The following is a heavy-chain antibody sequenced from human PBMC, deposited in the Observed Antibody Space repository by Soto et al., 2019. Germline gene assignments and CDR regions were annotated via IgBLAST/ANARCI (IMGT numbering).Heavy chain of an antibody. CDR3: ARAHSFRQQPYAFDF. CDR2: INHSGST. J-gene: IGHJ4*02. CDR1: GESFSGYY. D-gene: IGHD1-1*01. Sequence: PSETLSLTCAVYGESFSGYYWSWIRQPPGKGLEWIGEINHSGSTNYNPSLKSRVTISVDTSKNKFSLKLTSVTAADTAVYYCARAHSFRQQPYAFDFWGQGTLVTVSS. V-gene: IGHV4-34*01.